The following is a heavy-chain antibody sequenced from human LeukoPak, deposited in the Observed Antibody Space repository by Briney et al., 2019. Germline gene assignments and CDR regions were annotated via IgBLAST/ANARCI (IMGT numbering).Heavy chain of an antibody. CDR1: GFTFSNHA. CDR3: AKDRMPATGTGFDF. V-gene: IGHV3-9*01. Sequence: GGSLRLSCAASGFTFSNHAMHWVRQAPGKGLEWVSGISWNSDSIGYADSVKGRFTISRDNAKNSLYLQMNSLRAEDTALYYCAKDRMPATGTGFDFWGQGILVTVSS. D-gene: IGHD6-13*01. J-gene: IGHJ4*02. CDR2: ISWNSDSI.